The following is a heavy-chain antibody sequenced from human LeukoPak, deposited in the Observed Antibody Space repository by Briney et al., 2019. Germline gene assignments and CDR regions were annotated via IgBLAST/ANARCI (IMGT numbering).Heavy chain of an antibody. Sequence: ASVKVSCKASGYTFTGYYMHWVRQAPGQGLEWMGWINPNSGGTNYAQKFQGRVTMTRDTSISTAYMELSRLRSDDTAVYYCATPRGPNCSGGSCYGGRFDYWGQGTLVTVSS. CDR2: INPNSGGT. CDR1: GYTFTGYY. J-gene: IGHJ4*02. D-gene: IGHD2-15*01. V-gene: IGHV1-2*02. CDR3: ATPRGPNCSGGSCYGGRFDY.